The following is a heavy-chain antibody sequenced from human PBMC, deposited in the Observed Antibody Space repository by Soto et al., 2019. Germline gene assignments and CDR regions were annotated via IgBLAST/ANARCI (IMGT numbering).Heavy chain of an antibody. V-gene: IGHV5-51*01. CDR1: RYSFTSYW. CDR2: IYLGASAT. J-gene: IGHJ3*02. D-gene: IGHD3-3*01. Sequence: GQSLKISGNSSRYSFTSYWMGCVRQMPGKDLDWMGSIYLGASATRYSPSFQGQVTISADKSISTAYLQWSSLKASDTAMYYCPRGRAPPVLRFLEWSDAFDIWGQGTMVTVSS. CDR3: PRGRAPPVLRFLEWSDAFDI.